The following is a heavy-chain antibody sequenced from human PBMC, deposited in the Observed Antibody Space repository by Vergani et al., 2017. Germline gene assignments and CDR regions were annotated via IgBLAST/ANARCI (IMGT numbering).Heavy chain of an antibody. J-gene: IGHJ3*02. CDR2: IYTSGST. D-gene: IGHD2-15*01. Sequence: QVQLQESGPGLVKPSQTLSLTCTVSGGPISSGSYYWSWIRQPAGKGLGWIGRIYTSGSTNYNPSLKSRVTISVDTSKNQFSLKLSSVTAADTAVYYCGGGYCSGGSCYPNAFDIWGQGTMVTVSS. V-gene: IGHV4-61*02. CDR3: GGGYCSGGSCYPNAFDI. CDR1: GGPISSGSYY.